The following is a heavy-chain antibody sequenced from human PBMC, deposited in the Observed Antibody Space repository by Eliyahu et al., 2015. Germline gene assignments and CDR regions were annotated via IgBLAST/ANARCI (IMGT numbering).Heavy chain of an antibody. V-gene: IGHV4-39*01. J-gene: IGHJ3*02. CDR2: PQGRGWS. CDR1: GGSISSXSYY. D-gene: IGHD2-15*01. CDR3: ARQGYCSGGSCYPYAFDI. Sequence: QLQLQESGPGLVKPSETLSLTCTVSGGSISSXSYYWGWLXAPLGVATGAGCASPQGRGWSGLGVSKSRVTISVDTSKNQFSLKLSSVTAADTAVYYCARQGYCSGGSCYPYAFDIWGQGTMVTVSS.